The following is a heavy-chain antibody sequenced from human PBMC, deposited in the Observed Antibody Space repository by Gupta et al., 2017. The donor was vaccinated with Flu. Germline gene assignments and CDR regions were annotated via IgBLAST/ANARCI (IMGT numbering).Heavy chain of an antibody. J-gene: IGHJ6*02. V-gene: IGHV3-9*01. CDR3: GKGRGVDSIVAVGV. CDR2: ISWNSGRI. Sequence: RQAPGKGLEWVSGISWNSGRIGYADSVKGRFTISRDNAKNSLYLQMNSLRAEDTALYYCGKGRGVDSIVAVGVWGQGTTVTVSS. D-gene: IGHD2-8*02.